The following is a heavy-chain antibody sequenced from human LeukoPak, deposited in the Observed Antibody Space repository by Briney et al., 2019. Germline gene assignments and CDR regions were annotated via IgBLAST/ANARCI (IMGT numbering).Heavy chain of an antibody. CDR2: IVVGSGNT. D-gene: IGHD4-17*01. Sequence: GTSVKVSCKASGFTFTSSAVQWVRQARGQRLEWIGWIVVGSGNTNYAQRLQGRVTMTADTSTSTAYMELRSLRSDDTAVYYCARDRDYGDYNTQDLFVYWGQGTLVTVSS. J-gene: IGHJ4*02. V-gene: IGHV1-58*01. CDR3: ARDRDYGDYNTQDLFVY. CDR1: GFTFTSSA.